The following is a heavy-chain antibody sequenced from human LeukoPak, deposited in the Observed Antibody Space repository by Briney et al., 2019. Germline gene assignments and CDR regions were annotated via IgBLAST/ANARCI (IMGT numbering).Heavy chain of an antibody. D-gene: IGHD2-2*01. Sequence: GGSLRLSCAASGFTFSSYNMNWVRQAPGKGLEWVSYISSSSSTIYYADSVKGRFTISRGNAKNSLYLQMNSLRDEDTAVYYCATAWSGDIVVPDAFDIWGQGTMVTVSS. V-gene: IGHV3-48*02. CDR2: ISSSSSTI. CDR3: ATAWSGDIVVPDAFDI. CDR1: GFTFSSYN. J-gene: IGHJ3*02.